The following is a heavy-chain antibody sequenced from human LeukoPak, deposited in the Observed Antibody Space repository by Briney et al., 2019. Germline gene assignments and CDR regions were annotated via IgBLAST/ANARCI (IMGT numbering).Heavy chain of an antibody. D-gene: IGHD2-2*01. Sequence: PSETLSLTCTVSGGSISSGDYYWSWIRQPAGKGLEWIGRIYTSGSTNYNPSLKSRVTMSVDTSKNQFSLKLSSVTAADTAVYYCARGIVVVPAAIREGYYFDYWGQGTLVTVSS. V-gene: IGHV4-61*02. J-gene: IGHJ4*02. CDR3: ARGIVVVPAAIREGYYFDY. CDR2: IYTSGST. CDR1: GGSISSGDYY.